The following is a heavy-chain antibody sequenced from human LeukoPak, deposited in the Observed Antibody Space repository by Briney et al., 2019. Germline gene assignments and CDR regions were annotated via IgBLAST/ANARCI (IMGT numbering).Heavy chain of an antibody. D-gene: IGHD1-26*01. J-gene: IGHJ4*02. CDR1: GFTVSSNY. Sequence: PGGSLRLSCAASGFTVSSNYMSWVRQAPGKGLEWVSGINWNGGSIGYGDSVKGRITISRDNAKNSLYLQMDSLRAEDTALYYCARGPGWNSGSPRYSDYWGQGTLVTVSS. CDR2: INWNGGSI. V-gene: IGHV3-20*04. CDR3: ARGPGWNSGSPRYSDY.